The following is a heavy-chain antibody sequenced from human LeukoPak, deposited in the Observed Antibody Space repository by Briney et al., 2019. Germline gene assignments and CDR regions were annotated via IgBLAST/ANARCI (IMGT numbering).Heavy chain of an antibody. D-gene: IGHD3-10*01. Sequence: SETLSLTCTVSGGSITPYFWSWLRQPPGKGLEWIGHIYYNGYTNYNPSLRSRVTISVDTSKNQFSLRLSSVTAADTAVYYCARRYGSGSFDYWGQGTLVTVSS. CDR2: IYYNGYT. V-gene: IGHV4-59*01. J-gene: IGHJ4*02. CDR1: GGSITPYF. CDR3: ARRYGSGSFDY.